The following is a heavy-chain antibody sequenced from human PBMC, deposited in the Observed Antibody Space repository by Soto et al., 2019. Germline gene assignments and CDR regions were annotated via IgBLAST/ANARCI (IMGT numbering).Heavy chain of an antibody. CDR2: ISGSGGST. CDR1: GFTFSSYG. D-gene: IGHD5-12*01. Sequence: GGSLRLSCAASGFTFSSYGMSWVRQAPGKGLEWVSAISGSGGSTYYADSVKGRFTISRDNSKNTLYLQMNSLRAEDTAVYYCARVGDGYTRGYAFDIWGQGTMVTVSS. J-gene: IGHJ3*02. V-gene: IGHV3-23*01. CDR3: ARVGDGYTRGYAFDI.